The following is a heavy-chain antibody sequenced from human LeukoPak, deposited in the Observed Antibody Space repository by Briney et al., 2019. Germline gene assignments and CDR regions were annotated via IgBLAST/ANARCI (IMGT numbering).Heavy chain of an antibody. CDR1: GFTFSTYS. Sequence: PGGSLRLSCAASGFTFSTYSMNWVRQAPGKGLEWVSSISGSSSYIYYADSVKGRFTISRDSAQNSLYLQMNSLRAEDTAVYYCARGQGYGWFDPWGQGTLVTVSS. CDR2: ISGSSSYI. D-gene: IGHD5-18*01. CDR3: ARGQGYGWFDP. J-gene: IGHJ5*02. V-gene: IGHV3-21*01.